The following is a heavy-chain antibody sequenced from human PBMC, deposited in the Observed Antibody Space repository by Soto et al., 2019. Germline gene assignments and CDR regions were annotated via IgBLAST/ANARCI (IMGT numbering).Heavy chain of an antibody. D-gene: IGHD1-26*01. Sequence: GGSLRLSCTASGFTFSSYGMHWVRQAPGKGLEWVAVISYDGSKKYDTDSVKGRFTISRDNSKKTLYLQMNSLRVDDTAVYYCAKDVGSNDYYFYGMDVWGQGTTVTVSS. CDR2: ISYDGSKK. V-gene: IGHV3-30*18. J-gene: IGHJ6*02. CDR3: AKDVGSNDYYFYGMDV. CDR1: GFTFSSYG.